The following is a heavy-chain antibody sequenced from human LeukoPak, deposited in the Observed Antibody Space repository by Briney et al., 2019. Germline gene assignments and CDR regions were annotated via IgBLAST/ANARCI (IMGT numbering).Heavy chain of an antibody. CDR2: ISGSGGST. J-gene: IGHJ4*02. Sequence: GGSLRLSCAASGFTFSSYAMSWVRQAPGKGLEWVSAISGSGGSTYYADSVKGRFTISRDNAKNSLYLQMNSLRAEDTAVYYCARGLYGDYVSDYWGQGTLVTVSS. CDR1: GFTFSSYA. V-gene: IGHV3-23*01. D-gene: IGHD4-17*01. CDR3: ARGLYGDYVSDY.